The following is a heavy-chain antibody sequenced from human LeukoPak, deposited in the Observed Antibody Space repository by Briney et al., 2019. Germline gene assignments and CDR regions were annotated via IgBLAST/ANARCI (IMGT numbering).Heavy chain of an antibody. CDR1: GFTFSSYG. Sequence: RGTLRLSCAASGFTFSSYGMSWVRQAPGKGLEWVSTISGSGGSTYYADSVKGRFTISRDNSKNTLYLQMNSLRAEDTAVYYCAKLYGTNYYYYYMDVWGKGTTVTVSS. D-gene: IGHD2-2*01. CDR2: ISGSGGST. V-gene: IGHV3-23*01. J-gene: IGHJ6*03. CDR3: AKLYGTNYYYYYMDV.